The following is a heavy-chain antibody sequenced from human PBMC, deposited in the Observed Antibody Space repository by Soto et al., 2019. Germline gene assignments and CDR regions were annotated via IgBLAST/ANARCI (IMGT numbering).Heavy chain of an antibody. CDR1: GGSISSYY. D-gene: IGHD3-3*01. J-gene: IGHJ4*02. Sequence: SETLSLTCTVSGGSISSYYWSWIRQPPGKGLEWIGYIYYSGSTNYNPSLKSRVTISVDTSKNQFSLKLSSVTAADTAVYYCARDSGYYMDFDYWGQGTLVTVSS. CDR3: ARDSGYYMDFDY. V-gene: IGHV4-59*01. CDR2: IYYSGST.